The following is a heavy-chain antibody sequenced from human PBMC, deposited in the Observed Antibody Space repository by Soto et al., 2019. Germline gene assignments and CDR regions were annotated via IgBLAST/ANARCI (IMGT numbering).Heavy chain of an antibody. CDR1: GFTFNSYA. D-gene: IGHD2-15*01. V-gene: IGHV3-33*01. CDR3: VRGVLLATANWLTLRDPHGFDM. Sequence: QVQLVESGGGVVQPGTSLRLSCVASGFTFNSYAMHWVRQAPGKGLEWVAIIWYDGSKENYSDSVKGRFSVSRDNSKNTLYLRMNSLRAEDTAVYYCVRGVLLATANWLTLRDPHGFDMWGQGTMVTVSS. CDR2: IWYDGSKE. J-gene: IGHJ3*02.